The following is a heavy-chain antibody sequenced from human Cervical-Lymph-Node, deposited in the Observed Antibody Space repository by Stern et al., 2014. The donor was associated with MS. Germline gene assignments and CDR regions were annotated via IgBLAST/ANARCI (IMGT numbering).Heavy chain of an antibody. CDR1: GFTFSSYT. J-gene: IGHJ4*02. CDR2: ISYDGKSK. CDR3: ARDGRSV. V-gene: IGHV3-30*04. Sequence: VQLVQSGGGVVQPGRSLRLSCAASGFTFSSYTMHWVRQAPGKGLEWVAVISYDGKSKFYADSVKGRFTISRDNSKNTLFLQMNSLRTEDTAVYYCARDGRSVWGQGTLVTVSS.